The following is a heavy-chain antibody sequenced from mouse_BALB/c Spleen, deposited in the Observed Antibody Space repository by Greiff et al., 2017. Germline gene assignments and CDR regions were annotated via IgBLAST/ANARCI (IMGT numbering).Heavy chain of an antibody. CDR3: ARDQRDYDGYYFDY. V-gene: IGHV2-9*02. CDR1: GFSLTSYG. J-gene: IGHJ2*01. D-gene: IGHD2-4*01. Sequence: QVHVKQSGPGLVAPSQSLSITCTVSGFSLTSYGVHWVRQPPGKGLEWLGVIWAGGSTNYNSALMSRLSISKDNSKSQVFLKMNSLQTDDTAMYYCARDQRDYDGYYFDYWGQGTTLTVSS. CDR2: IWAGGST.